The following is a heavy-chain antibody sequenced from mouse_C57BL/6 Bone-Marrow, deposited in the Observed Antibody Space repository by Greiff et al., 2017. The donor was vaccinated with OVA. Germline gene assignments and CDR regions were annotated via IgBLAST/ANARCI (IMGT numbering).Heavy chain of an antibody. Sequence: QVQLQQPGAELVKPGASVKVSCKASGYTFTSYWMHWVKQRPGQGLECIGRLHPSASDPHSHPPFTGQATLPVDKSSSTAYMQLSSLTSEDSAVYYCAIDYGSSPYSDVWGTGTTVTVSS. D-gene: IGHD1-1*01. V-gene: IGHV1-74*01. J-gene: IGHJ1*03. CDR2: LHPSASDP. CDR1: GYTFTSYW. CDR3: AIDYGSSPYSDV.